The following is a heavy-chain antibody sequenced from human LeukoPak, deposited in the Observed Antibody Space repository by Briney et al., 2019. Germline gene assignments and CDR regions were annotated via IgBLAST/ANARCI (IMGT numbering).Heavy chain of an antibody. Sequence: GASVKVSCKASGFTFTSSAVQWVRQARGQRLEWIGWIVVGSGNTNYAQKFQERVTITRDMSTSTAYMKLSSLRSEDTAVYYCAADRRDSSGYYIDYWGQGTLVTVSS. CDR3: AADRRDSSGYYIDY. CDR2: IVVGSGNT. CDR1: GFTFTSSA. J-gene: IGHJ4*02. V-gene: IGHV1-58*01. D-gene: IGHD3-22*01.